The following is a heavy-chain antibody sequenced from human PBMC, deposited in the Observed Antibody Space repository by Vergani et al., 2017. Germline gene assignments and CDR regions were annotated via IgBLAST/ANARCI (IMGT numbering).Heavy chain of an antibody. Sequence: QVQLVQSGAEVKKPGSSVQVSCKASGGTFSSYAISWVRQAPGQGLEWMGRIIPILGIANYAQKFQGRVTITADKSTSTAYMELSSLRSEDTAVYYCARVQPTDYYGSGSYGAFDIWGQGTMVTVSS. CDR3: ARVQPTDYYGSGSYGAFDI. V-gene: IGHV1-69*04. CDR2: IIPILGIA. D-gene: IGHD3-10*01. J-gene: IGHJ3*02. CDR1: GGTFSSYA.